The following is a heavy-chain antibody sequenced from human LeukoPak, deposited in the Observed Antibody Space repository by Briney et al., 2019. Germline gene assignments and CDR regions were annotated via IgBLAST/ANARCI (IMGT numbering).Heavy chain of an antibody. V-gene: IGHV3-33*01. D-gene: IGHD6-13*01. Sequence: GRSLRLSCAASGFTFSSCGMHWVRQAPGKGLEWVAVIWYDGSNKYYADSVKGRFTISRDNSKNTLYLQMNSLRAEDTAVYYCARDQAEHSSWLLAYGMDVWGQGTTVTVSS. CDR2: IWYDGSNK. CDR3: ARDQAEHSSWLLAYGMDV. CDR1: GFTFSSCG. J-gene: IGHJ6*02.